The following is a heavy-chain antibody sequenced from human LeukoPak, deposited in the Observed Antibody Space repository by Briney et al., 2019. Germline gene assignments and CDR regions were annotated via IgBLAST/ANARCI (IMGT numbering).Heavy chain of an antibody. Sequence: SETLSLTCTVSGGSISSYYWSWIRQPAGKGLEWIGRIYTSGSTNYNPSLKSRVTMSVDTSKNQFSLKLCSVTAADTAVYYCARDGTITIFGVVNWFDPWGQGTLVTVSS. CDR3: ARDGTITIFGVVNWFDP. CDR1: GGSISSYY. D-gene: IGHD3-3*01. CDR2: IYTSGST. J-gene: IGHJ5*02. V-gene: IGHV4-4*07.